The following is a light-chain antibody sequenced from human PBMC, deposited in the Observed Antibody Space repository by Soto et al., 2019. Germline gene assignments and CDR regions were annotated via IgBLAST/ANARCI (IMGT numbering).Light chain of an antibody. V-gene: IGLV7-46*01. CDR3: SLSSSGTYV. CDR2: HTV. Sequence: QAVVTQQPSLTVSPGGTVTLTCSSSTGTITSGHYPYWFQQKPGQAPRTLIYHTVKKHSWTPARFSGSLLGRKAALTLSGAHPEEEADYYCSLSSSGTYVFGRGTKVTVL. CDR1: TGTITSGHY. J-gene: IGLJ1*01.